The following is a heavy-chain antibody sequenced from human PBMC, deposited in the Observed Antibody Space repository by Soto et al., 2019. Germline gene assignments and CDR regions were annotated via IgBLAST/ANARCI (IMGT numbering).Heavy chain of an antibody. J-gene: IGHJ4*02. CDR2: TSYDSSTK. CDR1: GFTFSIYV. Sequence: LRLSCTASGFTFSIYVMHWIRQAPGKGLEWVAFTSYDSSTKYYADSVKGRFTVSRDNSKNTLYLQMNSLRPEDTAVYYCATVFGVASDSFDYWGQGTTVTVSS. CDR3: ATVFGVASDSFDY. V-gene: IGHV3-30-3*01. D-gene: IGHD3-3*01.